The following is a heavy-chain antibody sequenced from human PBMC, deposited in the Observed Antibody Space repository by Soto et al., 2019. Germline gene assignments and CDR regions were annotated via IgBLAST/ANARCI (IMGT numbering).Heavy chain of an antibody. J-gene: IGHJ4*02. CDR2: ITTFNGNT. CDR3: ATLPPYYFDTSGYFLED. CDR1: GYSFPSHG. V-gene: IGHV1-18*01. Sequence: ASVKVSCKAPGYSFPSHGIGWMRQAPGQGLEWMGWITTFNGNTNYAKKFQERVTMTADTSTSTVYMELRSLRYDDTAVYFCATLPPYYFDTSGYFLEDWGQGTLVTVSS. D-gene: IGHD3-22*01.